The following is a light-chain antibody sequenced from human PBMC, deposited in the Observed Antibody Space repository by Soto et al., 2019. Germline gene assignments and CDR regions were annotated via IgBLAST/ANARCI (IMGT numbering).Light chain of an antibody. V-gene: IGKV2D-29*01. Sequence: DIVMTHTPLSLSVTPGQPASISCKSSQSLLLSDGKTYLYWYLQKSGQPPQLLIYEASNRFSGVAERLSGSGSGTDFTLKISRVEAEDVGVYYCLQSLELPLTFGGGTKVEIK. CDR3: LQSLELPLT. CDR1: QSLLLSDGKTY. CDR2: EAS. J-gene: IGKJ4*01.